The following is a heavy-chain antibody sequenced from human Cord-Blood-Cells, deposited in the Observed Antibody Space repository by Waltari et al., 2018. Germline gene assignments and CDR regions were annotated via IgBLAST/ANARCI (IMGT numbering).Heavy chain of an antibody. CDR1: GGSFSGYY. CDR3: ARGLQLLWFGEFDY. Sequence: QVQLQQWGAGLLKPSETLSLTCAVYGGSFSGYYWSWIRQPPGKGLEWIGEINHRGSTNYNPSRKSRVTISVDTSKNQFSLKLSSVTAADTAVYYCARGLQLLWFGEFDYWGQGTLVTVSS. D-gene: IGHD3-10*01. J-gene: IGHJ4*02. V-gene: IGHV4-34*01. CDR2: INHRGST.